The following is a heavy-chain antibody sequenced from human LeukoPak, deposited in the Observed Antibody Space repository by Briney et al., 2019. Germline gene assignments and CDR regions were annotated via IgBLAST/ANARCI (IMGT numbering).Heavy chain of an antibody. V-gene: IGHV4-34*01. Sequence: SETLSLTCAVYGGSFSGYYWSWIRQPPGKGLEWIGEINHSGSTNYNPSLKSRVTMSVDTSKNQFSLKLSSVTAADTAVYYCARAEYCSSTSCYNPMDYYYMDVWGKGTTVTVSS. J-gene: IGHJ6*03. CDR3: ARAEYCSSTSCYNPMDYYYMDV. CDR2: INHSGST. D-gene: IGHD2-2*02. CDR1: GGSFSGYY.